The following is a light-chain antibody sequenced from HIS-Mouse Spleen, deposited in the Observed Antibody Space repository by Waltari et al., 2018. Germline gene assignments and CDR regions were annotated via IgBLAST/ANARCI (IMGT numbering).Light chain of an antibody. CDR2: EDS. Sequence: SYELTQPPSVSVSPGQTARITCPGDALPHQYAYLYQPKSGQAPVLVIYEDSKRPSGIPERFSGSSSGTMATLTISGAQVEDEADYYCYSTDSSGNHRVFGGGTKLTVL. CDR1: ALPHQY. J-gene: IGLJ2*01. CDR3: YSTDSSGNHRV. V-gene: IGLV3-10*01.